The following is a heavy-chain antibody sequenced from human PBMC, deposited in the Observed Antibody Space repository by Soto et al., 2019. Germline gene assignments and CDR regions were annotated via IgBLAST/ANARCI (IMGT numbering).Heavy chain of an antibody. CDR1: GYTFTSYG. CDR3: ARGGNYCNNGVCSFSGMDV. CDR2: ISAYNGNT. D-gene: IGHD2-8*01. J-gene: IGHJ6*02. Sequence: QVQLVQSGAEVKKPGASVKVSCKASGYTFTSYGISWVRQAPGQGLEWMGWISAYNGNTNYAQKFLGRVTMTTVTXTSTAYMELRSLRSDDTAVYFCARGGNYCNNGVCSFSGMDVWGQGTTVTVSS. V-gene: IGHV1-18*01.